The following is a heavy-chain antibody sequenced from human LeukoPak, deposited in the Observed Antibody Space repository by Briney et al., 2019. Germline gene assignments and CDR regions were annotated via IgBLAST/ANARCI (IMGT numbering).Heavy chain of an antibody. CDR2: TNGSGGST. J-gene: IGHJ4*02. V-gene: IGHV3-23*01. CDR3: AKDQGYTMKGGDFDY. D-gene: IGHD3-22*01. CDR1: GFTFNNYA. Sequence: WGSLRLSCAASGFTFNNYAMSWLRQAPGQGLEWVSATNGSGGSTYYADSVKGRFTISRDNSKNTLYLQMNSLRAEDTAVYYCAKDQGYTMKGGDFDYWGQGTLVTVSS.